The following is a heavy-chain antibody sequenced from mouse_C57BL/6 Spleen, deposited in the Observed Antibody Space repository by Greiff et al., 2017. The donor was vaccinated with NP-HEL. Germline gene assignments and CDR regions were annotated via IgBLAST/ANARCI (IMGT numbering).Heavy chain of an antibody. CDR1: GFTFSDYG. CDR2: ISSGSSTI. Sequence: EVKLVESGGGLVKPGGSLKLSCAASGFTFSDYGMHWVRQAPEKGLEWVAYISSGSSTIYYADTVKGRFTISRDNAKNTLFLQMTSLRSEDTAMYYCARKDIYYDYDEGFAYWGQGTLVTVSA. V-gene: IGHV5-17*01. D-gene: IGHD2-4*01. CDR3: ARKDIYYDYDEGFAY. J-gene: IGHJ3*01.